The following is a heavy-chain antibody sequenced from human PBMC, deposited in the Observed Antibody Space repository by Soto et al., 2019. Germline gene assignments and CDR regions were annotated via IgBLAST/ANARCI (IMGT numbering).Heavy chain of an antibody. Sequence: PGGSLRLSCAASGFTFSSYGMSWVRQAPGKGLEWVSTISGSGGSTYYADSVKGRFTISRDNSKNTLYLQVNSLRAEDTAVYYCAKEQGTMRRAQPYYNWFDPWGQGTLVTVSS. V-gene: IGHV3-23*01. J-gene: IGHJ5*02. CDR1: GFTFSSYG. CDR3: AKEQGTMRRAQPYYNWFDP. D-gene: IGHD3-22*01. CDR2: ISGSGGST.